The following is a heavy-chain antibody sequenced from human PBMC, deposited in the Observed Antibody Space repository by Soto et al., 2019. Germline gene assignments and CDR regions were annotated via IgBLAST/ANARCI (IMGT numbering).Heavy chain of an antibody. V-gene: IGHV4-59*01. CDR3: AREIPSYSISSRFAFDI. Sequence: SETLSLTCTVSGGSISSYYWSWIRQPPGKGLEWIGYIYYSGSTNYNPSLKSRVTISVDTSKNQFSLKLSSVTAADTAVYYCAREIPSYSISSRFAFDIWGQGTMVTVSS. J-gene: IGHJ3*02. CDR1: GGSISSYY. CDR2: IYYSGST. D-gene: IGHD6-6*01.